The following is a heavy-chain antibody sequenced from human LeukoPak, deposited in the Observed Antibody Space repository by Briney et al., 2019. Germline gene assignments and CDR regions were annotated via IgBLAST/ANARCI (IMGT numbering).Heavy chain of an antibody. Sequence: PGGSLRLSCAASGFTFSSYGMHWVRQAPGKGLEWVAVISYDGSNKYYADSVKGRFTISRDNSKNTLYLQKNSLRAEDTAVYYCAKDDPTMTGISYWGQGTLVTVSS. V-gene: IGHV3-30*18. CDR1: GFTFSSYG. CDR2: ISYDGSNK. J-gene: IGHJ4*02. CDR3: AKDDPTMTGISY. D-gene: IGHD4-17*01.